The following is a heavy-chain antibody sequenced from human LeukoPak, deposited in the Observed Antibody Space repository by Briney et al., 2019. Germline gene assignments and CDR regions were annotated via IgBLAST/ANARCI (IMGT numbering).Heavy chain of an antibody. CDR1: GGTFSSYA. CDR3: ARAMTPAYYFHY. Sequence: ASVKVSCKASGGTFSSYAISWVRQAPGQGLEWMGIINPSGGSTSYARKFQGRVTMTRDTSTSTVYMELSSPRSEDTAVYYCARAMTPAYYFHYWGQGTLVTVSS. V-gene: IGHV1-46*01. CDR2: INPSGGST. D-gene: IGHD1-14*01. J-gene: IGHJ4*02.